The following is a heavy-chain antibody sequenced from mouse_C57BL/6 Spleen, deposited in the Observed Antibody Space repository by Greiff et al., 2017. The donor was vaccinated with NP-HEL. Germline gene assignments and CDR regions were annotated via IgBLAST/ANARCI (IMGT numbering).Heavy chain of an antibody. V-gene: IGHV1-76*01. J-gene: IGHJ1*03. CDR2: IYPGSGNT. CDR3: AREDGSSYDWYFDV. D-gene: IGHD1-1*01. CDR1: GYTFTDYY. Sequence: VQLQQSGAELVRPGASVKLSCKASGYTFTDYYINWVKQRPGQGLEWIARIYPGSGNTYYNEKFKGKATLTAEKSSSTAYMQLSSLTSEDSAVYFCAREDGSSYDWYFDVWGTGTTVTVSS.